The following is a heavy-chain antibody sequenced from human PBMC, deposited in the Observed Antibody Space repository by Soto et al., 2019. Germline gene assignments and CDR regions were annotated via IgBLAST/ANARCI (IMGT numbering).Heavy chain of an antibody. CDR2: ISDSGTKT. CDR3: AKDGIRKDDY. J-gene: IGHJ4*02. CDR1: GFSITDYA. Sequence: GGTLRLSCSASGFSITDYAMSWVRQAPGKGLEWVSSISDSGTKTFYGDSVKGRFAISRDTSKNTVYMQMNNLRAEDTALYFCAKDGIRKDDYWGQGTVVTVS. V-gene: IGHV3-23*01.